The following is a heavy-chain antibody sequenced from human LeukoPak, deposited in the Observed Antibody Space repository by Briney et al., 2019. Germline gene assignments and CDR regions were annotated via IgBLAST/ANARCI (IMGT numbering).Heavy chain of an antibody. CDR2: IYTSGST. V-gene: IGHV4-61*02. CDR3: ASEWGYYFDY. D-gene: IGHD1-26*01. CDR1: GGSISSSSYY. Sequence: SETLSLTCTVSGGSISSSSYYWGWIRQPAGKGLEWIGRIYTSGSTNYNPSLKSRITMSVDTSKNQFSLKLRSVTAADTAVYYCASEWGYYFDYWGQGTLVTVSS. J-gene: IGHJ4*02.